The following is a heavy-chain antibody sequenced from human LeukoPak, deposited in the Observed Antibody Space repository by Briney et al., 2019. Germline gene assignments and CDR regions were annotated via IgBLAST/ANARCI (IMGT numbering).Heavy chain of an antibody. CDR1: GGSSSSYY. CDR2: IYYSGST. CDR3: ARHYGP. V-gene: IGHV4-39*01. D-gene: IGHD3-10*01. J-gene: IGHJ4*02. Sequence: SETLSLTCTVSGGSSSSYYWGWIRQPPGKGLEWIGSIYYSGSTYYNPSLKSRVTISVDTSKNQFSLKLNSVTATDTAVYYCARHYGPWGQGTLVTVSS.